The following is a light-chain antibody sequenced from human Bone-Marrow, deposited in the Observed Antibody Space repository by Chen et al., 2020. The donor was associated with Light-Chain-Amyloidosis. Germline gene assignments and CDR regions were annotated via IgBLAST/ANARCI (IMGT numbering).Light chain of an antibody. CDR2: KDT. Sequence: SSELMQPPSLSVSPGQTAMITCSGDDLPTKYAYWYQQKPGQDPVLVIHKDTDRPSGISERFSGSSSGTTATLTISGVQAEDEADYHCQSADSSGTDEVIFGGGTKLTVL. CDR3: QSADSSGTDEVI. V-gene: IGLV3-25*01. J-gene: IGLJ2*01. CDR1: DLPTKY.